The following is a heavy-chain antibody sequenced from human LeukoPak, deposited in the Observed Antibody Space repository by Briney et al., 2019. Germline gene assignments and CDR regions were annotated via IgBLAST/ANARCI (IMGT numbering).Heavy chain of an antibody. D-gene: IGHD6-13*01. J-gene: IGHJ4*02. V-gene: IGHV3-23*01. CDR2: ISGSGGST. CDR3: ARGHGNSWHYFDY. CDR1: GFTFSSYA. Sequence: GGSLRLSCAASGFTFSSYAMSWVRQAPGKGLEWVSAISGSGGSTYYADSVKGRFTISRDNSKNTLYLQMNSLRAEDTAVYYCARGHGNSWHYFDYWGQGTLVTVSS.